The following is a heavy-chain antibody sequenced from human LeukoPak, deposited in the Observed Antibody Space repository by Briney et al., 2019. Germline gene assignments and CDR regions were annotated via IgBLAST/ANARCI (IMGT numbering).Heavy chain of an antibody. CDR1: GGSISSSRYY. D-gene: IGHD4-23*01. CDR2: IYFSGST. CDR3: ARQGYGGNSLDAFHI. J-gene: IGHJ3*02. V-gene: IGHV4-39*01. Sequence: SETLSLTCTVSGGSISSSRYYWGWIRQPPGKGLEWIGSIYFSGSTYYNPSLKRRVTISADTSKNQFSLMLTSVTAADTAVYYFARQGYGGNSLDAFHIWGQGTMVTVSS.